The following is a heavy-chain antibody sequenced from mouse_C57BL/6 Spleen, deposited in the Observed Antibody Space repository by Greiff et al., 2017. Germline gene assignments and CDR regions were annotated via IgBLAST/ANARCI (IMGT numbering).Heavy chain of an antibody. CDR3: ARSAYYGNPFAY. CDR2: INPNNGGT. Sequence: EVQLQQSGPELVKPGASVKISCKASGYTFTDYYMNWVKQSHGKSLEWIGDINPNNGGTSYNQKFKGKATLTVDKSSSTAYMELRSLTSEDSAVYYCARSAYYGNPFAYWGQGTLVTVSA. V-gene: IGHV1-26*01. J-gene: IGHJ3*01. D-gene: IGHD2-10*01. CDR1: GYTFTDYY.